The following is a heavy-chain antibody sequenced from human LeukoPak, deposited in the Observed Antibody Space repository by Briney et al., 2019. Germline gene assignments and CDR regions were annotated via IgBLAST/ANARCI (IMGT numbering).Heavy chain of an antibody. CDR3: ARGAVAGYYFDY. CDR2: ISSSGSTI. J-gene: IGHJ4*02. Sequence: GGSLRLSCAASGFTFGDYSMTWIRQAPGKGLEWVSYISSSGSTIYYADSVKGRFTISRDNAKNSLYLQMNSLRAEDTAVYYCARGAVAGYYFDYWGQGTLVTVSS. CDR1: GFTFGDYS. D-gene: IGHD6-19*01. V-gene: IGHV3-11*04.